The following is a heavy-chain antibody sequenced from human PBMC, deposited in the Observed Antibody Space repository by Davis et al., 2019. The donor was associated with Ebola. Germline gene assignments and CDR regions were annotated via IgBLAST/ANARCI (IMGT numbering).Heavy chain of an antibody. Sequence: MPSETLSLTCAVSGGSISSGGYSWSWIRQPPGKGLEWIGEINHSGSTNYNPSLKSRVTISVDTSKNQFSLKLSSVTAADTAVYYCARGDFWSGYGRWGQGTLVTVSS. D-gene: IGHD3-3*01. V-gene: IGHV4-34*01. CDR1: GGSISSGGYS. J-gene: IGHJ4*02. CDR3: ARGDFWSGYGR. CDR2: INHSGST.